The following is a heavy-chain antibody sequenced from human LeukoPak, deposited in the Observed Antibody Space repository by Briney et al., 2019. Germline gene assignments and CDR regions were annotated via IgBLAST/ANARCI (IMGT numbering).Heavy chain of an antibody. CDR1: GASISGYY. Sequence: SETLSLTCTVSGASISGYYWSWIRQPPGKGLEWIGFIFYSGTTNYNPSLKSRVTISVDTSKNQFSLKLSSVTAADTAVYYCARGGWNKFDYWGQGTLVTVSS. CDR3: ARGGWNKFDY. V-gene: IGHV4-59*01. CDR2: IFYSGTT. J-gene: IGHJ4*02. D-gene: IGHD3-22*01.